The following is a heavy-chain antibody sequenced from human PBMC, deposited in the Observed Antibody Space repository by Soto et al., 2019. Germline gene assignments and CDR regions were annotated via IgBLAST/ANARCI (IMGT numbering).Heavy chain of an antibody. CDR2: ISSDGRNT. CDR3: IKASTVTGVGGYR. J-gene: IGHJ5*02. CDR1: GFAFSSYW. Sequence: EVQLVESGGGLVQPGGSLRLSCAGSGFAFSSYWVQWVRQAPGKGPVWVSRISSDGRNTTYADVVKGRFTISRDNAENTLHLQMTSLTDADTAVYYCIKASTVTGVGGYRWGQGTLVTVSS. D-gene: IGHD6-19*01. V-gene: IGHV3-74*01.